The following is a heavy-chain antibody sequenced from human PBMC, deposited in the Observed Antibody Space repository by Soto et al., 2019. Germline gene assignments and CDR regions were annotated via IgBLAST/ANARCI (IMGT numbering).Heavy chain of an antibody. V-gene: IGHV4-59*08. D-gene: IGHD6-13*01. J-gene: IGHJ4*02. Sequence: QVQLQESGPGLVKPSETLSLTCTVSGGSISNYYWSWIRQPPGKGLEWIGYIYYSGSNRYNPSLKGRVTISVDTCKNPFSLKLSSVTAADTAVYYCARHGPIAAAGTVFDYWGQGTLVTFSS. CDR3: ARHGPIAAAGTVFDY. CDR1: GGSISNYY. CDR2: IYYSGSN.